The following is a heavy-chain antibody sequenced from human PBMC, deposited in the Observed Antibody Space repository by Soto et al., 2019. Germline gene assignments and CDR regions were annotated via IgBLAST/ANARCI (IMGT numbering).Heavy chain of an antibody. Sequence: PGGSLRLSCVASWFTVSNNYMSWVRQAPGKGLEWVSVSYSGGSTDYADSVKGRFTISRDNSKNTLLLQMNSLGAEDTAVYYCDKHSNKYSSSLRGRYFDYLGQGIVVTV. D-gene: IGHD4-4*01. J-gene: IGHJ4*02. V-gene: IGHV3-53*01. CDR2: SYSGGST. CDR3: DKHSNKYSSSLRGRYFDY. CDR1: WFTVSNNY.